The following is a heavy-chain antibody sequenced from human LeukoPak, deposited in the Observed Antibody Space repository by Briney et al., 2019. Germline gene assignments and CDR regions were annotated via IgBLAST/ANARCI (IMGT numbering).Heavy chain of an antibody. J-gene: IGHJ6*04. CDR3: ARSPRAGAGEDV. CDR2: IIPIFGTA. V-gene: IGHV1-69*01. CDR1: GGTFSSYA. D-gene: IGHD1-1*01. Sequence: GSSVKVSCKASGGTFSSYAISWVRQAPGQGLEWMGGIIPIFGTANYAQKFQGRVTITADESTSTAYMELSSLRSEDTAVYYCARSPRAGAGEDVWGKGTTVTASS.